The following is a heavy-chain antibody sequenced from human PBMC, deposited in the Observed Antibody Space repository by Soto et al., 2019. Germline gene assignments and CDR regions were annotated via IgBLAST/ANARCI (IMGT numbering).Heavy chain of an antibody. CDR2: ISSSGSTI. CDR3: ARKNIAAAGPWYFDY. D-gene: IGHD6-13*01. J-gene: IGHJ4*02. CDR1: GFTFSDYY. V-gene: IGHV3-11*01. Sequence: GGSLRLSCAASGFTFSDYYMSWIRQAPGKGLEWVSYISSSGSTIYYADSVKGRFTISRDNAKNSLYPQMNSLRAEDTAVYYCARKNIAAAGPWYFDYWGQGTLVTVSS.